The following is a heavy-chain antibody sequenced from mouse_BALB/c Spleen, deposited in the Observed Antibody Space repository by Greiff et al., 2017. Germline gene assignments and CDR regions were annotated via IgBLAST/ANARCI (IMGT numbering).Heavy chain of an antibody. CDR3: ARQKSIYYEGYYAMDY. D-gene: IGHD1-1*01. CDR2: ISNGGGST. J-gene: IGHJ4*01. CDR1: GFTFSSYT. Sequence: EVQLVESGGGLVQPGGSLKLSCAASGFTFSSYTMSWVRQTPEKRLEWVAYISNGGGSTYYPDTVKGRFTISRDNAKNTLYLQMSSLKSEDTAMYYCARQKSIYYEGYYAMDYWGQGTSVTVSS. V-gene: IGHV5-12-2*01.